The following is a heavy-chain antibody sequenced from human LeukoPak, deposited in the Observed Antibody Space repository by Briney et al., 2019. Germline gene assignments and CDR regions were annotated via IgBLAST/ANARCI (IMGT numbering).Heavy chain of an antibody. D-gene: IGHD6-13*01. J-gene: IGHJ4*02. CDR2: IYHSGST. V-gene: IGHV4-30-2*01. Sequence: PSQTLSLTCTVSGGSISSGGYYWSWIRQPPGKGLEWIGYIYHSGSTYYNPSLKSRVTISVDRSKNQFSLKLSSVTAADTAVYYCARDQLAPSPYFDYWGQGTLVTVSS. CDR1: GGSISSGGYY. CDR3: ARDQLAPSPYFDY.